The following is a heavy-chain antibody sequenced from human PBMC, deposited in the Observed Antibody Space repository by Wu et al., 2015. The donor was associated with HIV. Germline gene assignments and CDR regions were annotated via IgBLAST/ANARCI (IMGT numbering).Heavy chain of an antibody. D-gene: IGHD6-6*01. CDR1: GGTFSSYA. V-gene: IGHV1-69*12. J-gene: IGHJ6*03. CDR3: ARARTKEYSSSRYYYYYMDV. CDR2: IIPIFGTA. Sequence: QVQLVQSGAEVKKPGSSVKVSCKASGGTFSSYAISWVRQAPGQGLEWMGGIIPIFGTANYAQKFQGRVTITADESTSTAYMELSSLRSEDTAVYYCARARTKEYSSSRYYYYYMDVWGQRDHGHRLL.